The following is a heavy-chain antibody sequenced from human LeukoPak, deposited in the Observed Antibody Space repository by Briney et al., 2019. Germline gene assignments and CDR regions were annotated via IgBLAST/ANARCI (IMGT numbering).Heavy chain of an antibody. Sequence: DSVKGRFTISRDNAKNSLYLQMNSLRAEDTAVYYCARSLYSSSSGRYFDYWGQGTLVTVSS. J-gene: IGHJ4*02. V-gene: IGHV3-7*01. CDR3: ARSLYSSSSGRYFDY. D-gene: IGHD6-6*01.